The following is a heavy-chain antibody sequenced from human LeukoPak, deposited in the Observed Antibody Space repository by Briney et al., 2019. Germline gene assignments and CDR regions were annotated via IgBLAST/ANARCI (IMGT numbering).Heavy chain of an antibody. J-gene: IGHJ3*02. D-gene: IGHD3-22*01. CDR3: ARVPGVVGAFDI. CDR2: IYYSGST. V-gene: IGHV4-59*01. CDR1: GGSISSYY. Sequence: SETLSLTCTVSGGSISSYYWSWIRHPPGKGLEWIGYIYYSGSTNYNPSLKSRVTISVDTSKNQFSLKLSSVTAADTAVYYCARVPGVVGAFDIWGQGTMVTVSS.